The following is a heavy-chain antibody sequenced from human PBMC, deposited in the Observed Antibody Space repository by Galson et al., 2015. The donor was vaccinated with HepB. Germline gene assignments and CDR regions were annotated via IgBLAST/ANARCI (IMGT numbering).Heavy chain of an antibody. V-gene: IGHV3-23*01. J-gene: IGHJ6*02. Sequence: SLRLSCAASGFTFSDYPMNWVRQAPGKGLEWVSSISGSVGGTYYADSVKGRFTISRDNSQNTLYLHMNSLRGEDTAIYYCAKDHVGAYYYGMDVWGQGTTVTVSS. D-gene: IGHD1-26*01. CDR2: ISGSVGGT. CDR1: GFTFSDYP. CDR3: AKDHVGAYYYGMDV.